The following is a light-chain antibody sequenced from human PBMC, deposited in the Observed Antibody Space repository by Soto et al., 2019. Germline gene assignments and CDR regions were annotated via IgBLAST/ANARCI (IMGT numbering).Light chain of an antibody. V-gene: IGKV3-20*01. J-gene: IGKJ4*01. CDR1: QSVSSSY. Sequence: EIVLTQSPGTLSLSPGERATLSCRASQSVSSSYLAWYQQKPGQAPRLLIYGASSRATGIPDRFSGSGSGTDFTLTIRRLEPEDFAVYYCQQDGSHNTFGGGTKVEIK. CDR2: GAS. CDR3: QQDGSHNT.